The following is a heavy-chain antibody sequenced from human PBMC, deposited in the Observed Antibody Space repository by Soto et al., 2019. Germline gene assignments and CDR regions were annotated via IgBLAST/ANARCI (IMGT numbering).Heavy chain of an antibody. D-gene: IGHD4-17*01. CDR3: ARDVGDYGWSFDY. J-gene: IGHJ4*02. V-gene: IGHV3-30-3*01. CDR1: GFTFSSYA. Sequence: GGSLRLSCAASGFTFSSYAMHWVRQAPGKGLEWVAVISYDGSNKYYADSVKGRFTISRDNSKNTLYLQMNSLRAEDTAVYYCARDVGDYGWSFDYWGQGTLVTVSS. CDR2: ISYDGSNK.